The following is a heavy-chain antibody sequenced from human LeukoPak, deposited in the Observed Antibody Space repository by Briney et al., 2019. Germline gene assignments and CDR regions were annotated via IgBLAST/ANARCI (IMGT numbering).Heavy chain of an antibody. J-gene: IGHJ4*02. V-gene: IGHV4-34*01. CDR2: INHSGST. D-gene: IGHD5-24*01. CDR1: GGSFSNYF. Sequence: SETLSLTCTVSGGSFSNYFWGWIRQPPGKGLEWIGEINHSGSTNYNPSLKSRVTISVDTSKNQFSLKLSSVTAADTAVYYCARGAYGYPDYWGQGTLVTVSS. CDR3: ARGAYGYPDY.